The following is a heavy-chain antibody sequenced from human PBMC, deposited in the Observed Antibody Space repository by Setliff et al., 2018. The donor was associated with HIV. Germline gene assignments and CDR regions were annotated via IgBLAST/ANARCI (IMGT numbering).Heavy chain of an antibody. D-gene: IGHD1-26*01. V-gene: IGHV3-21*01. J-gene: IGHJ5*02. CDR1: GFNFKHYN. CDR2: ISSDSRYI. Sequence: GGSLRLSCVGSGFNFKHYNMNWVRQAPGKGLEWISSISSDSRYIYYADSVKGRFTISRDNAKDSVYLQISALRGEDTAVYYCVREWVADPWGQGTLVTVSS. CDR3: VREWVADP.